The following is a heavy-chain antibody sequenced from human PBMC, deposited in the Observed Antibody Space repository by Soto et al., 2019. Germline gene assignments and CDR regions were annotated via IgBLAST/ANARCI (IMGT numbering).Heavy chain of an antibody. D-gene: IGHD1-26*01. CDR3: ARDIVLQQSGVNYYYAIDV. CDR1: GGTFGNSA. J-gene: IGHJ6*02. Sequence: QVQLVQSGAEVKKPGSSVTVSCKASGGTFGNSAISWVRQAPGQGLEWMGGIIPIFSTPDYAQKFQGRVNITANESTSTGYMDVTSLRSGATAVYYCARDIVLQQSGVNYYYAIDVWGQGTRVTVPS. CDR2: IIPIFSTP. V-gene: IGHV1-69*12.